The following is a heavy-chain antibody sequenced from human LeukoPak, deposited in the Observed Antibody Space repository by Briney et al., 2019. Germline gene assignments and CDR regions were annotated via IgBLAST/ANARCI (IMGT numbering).Heavy chain of an antibody. CDR3: ARVLGSSSWYFRGSYYYYYMDV. Sequence: SETLSLTCTVSGGSISSYYWSWIRQPPGKGLEWIGYIYYSGSTNYNPSLKSRVTISVDTSKNQFSLKLSSVTAADTAVYYCARVLGSSSWYFRGSYYYYYMDVWGKGTTVTVSS. CDR2: IYYSGST. D-gene: IGHD6-13*01. V-gene: IGHV4-59*01. J-gene: IGHJ6*03. CDR1: GGSISSYY.